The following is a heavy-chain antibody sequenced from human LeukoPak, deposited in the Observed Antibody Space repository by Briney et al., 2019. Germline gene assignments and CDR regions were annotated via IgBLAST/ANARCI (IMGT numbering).Heavy chain of an antibody. CDR2: IYPGDSDT. J-gene: IGHJ5*02. CDR3: TRRGRAPSNWFDP. D-gene: IGHD2-8*01. V-gene: IGHV5-51*01. CDR1: GYDFTTYW. Sequence: GESLKISCKGSGYDFTTYWIAWVRQMPGKGLEWMGIIYPGDSDTRYDPSFQGQVTISADTSINTAYLQWSSLRASDTAIYYCTRRGRAPSNWFDPWGQGTLVTVSS.